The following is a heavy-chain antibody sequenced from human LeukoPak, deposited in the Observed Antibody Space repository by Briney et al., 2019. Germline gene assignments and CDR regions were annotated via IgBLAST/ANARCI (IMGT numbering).Heavy chain of an antibody. Sequence: GGSLRLSCAASGYTFSSYAMNWVRQAPGEGLQWVSTIGVSGGSTYYADSVKGRFIISRDNSKNTLYLQMNSLRAEDTAVYYCAKDGGGDKPAFDYWGQGTLVTVSS. J-gene: IGHJ4*02. D-gene: IGHD4-17*01. CDR1: GYTFSSYA. CDR2: IGVSGGST. CDR3: AKDGGGDKPAFDY. V-gene: IGHV3-23*01.